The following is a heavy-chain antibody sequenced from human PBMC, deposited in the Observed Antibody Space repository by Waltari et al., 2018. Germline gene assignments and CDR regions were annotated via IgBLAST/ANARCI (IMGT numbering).Heavy chain of an antibody. CDR3: SINDAWSFRV. CDR1: GCPFSSYW. J-gene: IGHJ1*01. Sequence: EVQLVESGGGLVQPGESLRLSCGASGCPFSSYWMAWFRQAPGKGLEWVSNMSPDGSAKYYGDSVRGRFTVSRDNAQDSMYLHVNSLRAEDTAIYYCSINDAWSFRVWGQGTLVTVSS. D-gene: IGHD1-26*01. CDR2: MSPDGSAK. V-gene: IGHV3-7*03.